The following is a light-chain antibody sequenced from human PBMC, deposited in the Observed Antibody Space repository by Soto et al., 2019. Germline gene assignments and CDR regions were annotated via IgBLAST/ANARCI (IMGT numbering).Light chain of an antibody. CDR2: GAS. V-gene: IGKV3-20*01. CDR1: QSVSSSY. CDR3: QQYGSSPYT. J-gene: IGKJ2*01. Sequence: EIVLTQSPGTLSLSPGERATLSCRASQSVSSSYLAWYQQKPGQAPRLLIYGASSRATGIPDRFSGSGSGTDFTFTISRLEPEYFALYYCQQYGSSPYTVGQGTKLEIK.